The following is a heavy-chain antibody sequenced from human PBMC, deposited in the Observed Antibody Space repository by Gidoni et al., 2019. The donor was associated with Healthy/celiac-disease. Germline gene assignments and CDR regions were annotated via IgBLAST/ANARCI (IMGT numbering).Heavy chain of an antibody. CDR2: IDWDDDK. CDR1: GFSLSTSGMC. V-gene: IGHV2-70*15. D-gene: IGHD3-9*01. Sequence: QVTLRESGPALVKPTQTLTLTCTFSGFSLSTSGMCVSWIRQPPGKALEWLARIDWDDDKYYSTSLKTRLTISKDTSKNQVVLTMTNMDPVDTATYYCARIKLGSYDILTGYQMGAFDIWGQGTMVTVSS. CDR3: ARIKLGSYDILTGYQMGAFDI. J-gene: IGHJ3*02.